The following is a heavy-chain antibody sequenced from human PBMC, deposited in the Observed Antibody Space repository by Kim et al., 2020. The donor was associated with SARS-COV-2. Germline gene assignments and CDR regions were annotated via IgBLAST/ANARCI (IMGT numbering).Heavy chain of an antibody. Sequence: PSLKSRVTISVDTSKNQFSLKLSSVTAADTAVYYCARGGLSVYYYYGMDVWGQGTTVTISS. V-gene: IGHV4-31*02. D-gene: IGHD2-8*01. J-gene: IGHJ6*02. CDR3: ARGGLSVYYYYGMDV.